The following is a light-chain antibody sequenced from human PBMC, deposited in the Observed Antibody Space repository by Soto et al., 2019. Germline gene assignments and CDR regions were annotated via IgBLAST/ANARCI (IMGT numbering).Light chain of an antibody. J-gene: IGKJ4*01. CDR1: QSVSSH. V-gene: IGKV1-39*01. CDR3: QHSHSTPLT. CDR2: AAS. Sequence: DIQMTQSPSSLSASVGDRVTITCRASQSVSSHLNWYQQKPGKAPKLLIYAASRLQSGVPSRFSGSGSGTDFTLTISNLQPEDFATYSCQHSHSTPLTFGGGTKVDI.